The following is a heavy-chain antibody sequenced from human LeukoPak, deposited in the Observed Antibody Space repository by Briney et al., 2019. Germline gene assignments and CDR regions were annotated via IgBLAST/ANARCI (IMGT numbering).Heavy chain of an antibody. CDR2: ISSSSTTI. J-gene: IGHJ3*02. V-gene: IGHV3-48*01. CDR3: ARDRAVRGVISSVAFDI. D-gene: IGHD3-10*01. Sequence: PGGSLRLSCAASGFTFSSYSMMWVRQAPGKGLEWVSYISSSSTTIHYADSVKGRFTISRDNAKNSVYLQMNSLRAEDTAVYYCARDRAVRGVISSVAFDIWGQGTMVTVSS. CDR1: GFTFSSYS.